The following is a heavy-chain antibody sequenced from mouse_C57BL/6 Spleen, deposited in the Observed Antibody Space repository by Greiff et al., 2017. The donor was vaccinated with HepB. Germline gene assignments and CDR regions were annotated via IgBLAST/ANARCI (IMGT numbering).Heavy chain of an antibody. CDR2: IDPNSGGT. Sequence: QVQLKQPGAELVKPGASVKLSCKASGYTFTSYWMHWVKQRPGRGLEWIGRIDPNSGGTKYNEKFKSKATLTVDKPSSTAYMQLSSLTSEDSAVYYCAREALYDGYYEYFDVWGTGTTVTVSS. CDR1: GYTFTSYW. V-gene: IGHV1-72*01. D-gene: IGHD2-3*01. J-gene: IGHJ1*03. CDR3: AREALYDGYYEYFDV.